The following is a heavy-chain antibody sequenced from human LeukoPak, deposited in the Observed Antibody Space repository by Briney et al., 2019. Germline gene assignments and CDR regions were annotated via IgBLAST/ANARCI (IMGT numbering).Heavy chain of an antibody. CDR1: GFTFSDYY. CDR3: ARNDRIGGGYRVVPAAIVAHFDY. J-gene: IGHJ4*02. V-gene: IGHV3-11*04. D-gene: IGHD2-2*01. Sequence: GGSLRLSCAASGFTFSDYYMNWIRQAPGRGLEWISYISSSGGNINYADSVQGRFTISRDNAKKSLYLQMSSLRAEDTAVYYCARNDRIGGGYRVVPAAIVAHFDYWGQGTLVTVSS. CDR2: ISSSGGNI.